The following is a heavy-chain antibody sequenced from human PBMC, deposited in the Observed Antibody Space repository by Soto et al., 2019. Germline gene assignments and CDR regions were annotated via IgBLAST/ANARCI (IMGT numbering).Heavy chain of an antibody. CDR3: AKMNGPPH. J-gene: IGHJ4*02. CDR1: GFTFSSYA. Sequence: EVQLLESGGGLVQPGGSLRLSCAASGFTFSSYAMSWVRQAPGKGLEWVSAISGSGDRTYYADSVKGRFTISRDNSRNTLYRQMNSLRGEDTAVYFCAKMNGPPHWGQGTLVTVSS. CDR2: ISGSGDRT. D-gene: IGHD2-8*01. V-gene: IGHV3-23*01.